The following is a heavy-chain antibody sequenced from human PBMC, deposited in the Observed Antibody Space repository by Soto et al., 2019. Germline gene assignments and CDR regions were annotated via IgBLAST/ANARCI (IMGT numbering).Heavy chain of an antibody. CDR3: ARRYGALFDY. Sequence: PSETLSLTCTVSGGSISSYYWSWIRQPPGKGLEWFGYIYYSGSTNYNPSLKSRVTISVDTSKNQFSLKLSSVTAADTAVYYCARRYGALFDYWGQGTLVTVSS. J-gene: IGHJ4*02. CDR1: GGSISSYY. D-gene: IGHD4-17*01. CDR2: IYYSGST. V-gene: IGHV4-59*08.